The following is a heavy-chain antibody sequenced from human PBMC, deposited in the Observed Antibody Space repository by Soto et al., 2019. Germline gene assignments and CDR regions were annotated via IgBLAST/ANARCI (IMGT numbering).Heavy chain of an antibody. V-gene: IGHV3-23*01. CDR2: ISGSGGST. CDR1: GFTFSSYA. D-gene: IGHD3-22*01. J-gene: IGHJ4*02. CDR3: AKAPKHYYDSSGYSSLFDY. Sequence: GGSLRLSCAASGFTFSSYAMSWVRQAPGKGLEWVSAISGSGGSTYYADSVKGRFTISRDNSKNTLYLQMNSLRAEDTAVYYCAKAPKHYYDSSGYSSLFDYWGQGTLVTVSS.